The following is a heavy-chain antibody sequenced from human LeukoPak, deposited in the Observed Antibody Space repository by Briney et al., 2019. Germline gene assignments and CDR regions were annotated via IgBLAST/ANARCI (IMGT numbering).Heavy chain of an antibody. CDR3: ARSPYYYYYMDV. V-gene: IGHV4-59*01. CDR1: GGSISNYY. J-gene: IGHJ6*03. Sequence: SETLPLTCTVSGGSISNYYWSWIRQPPGKGLEWIGYIYYSGSTNYNPSLKSRVTISVDTSKNQFSLKLSSVTAADTAVYYCARSPYYYYYMDVWGKGTTVTVSS. CDR2: IYYSGST.